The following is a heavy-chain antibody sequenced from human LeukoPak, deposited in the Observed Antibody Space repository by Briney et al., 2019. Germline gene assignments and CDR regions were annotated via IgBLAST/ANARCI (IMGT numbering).Heavy chain of an antibody. CDR2: INSHNGDT. V-gene: IGHV1-18*01. CDR1: GGTFSSYA. D-gene: IGHD3-22*01. J-gene: IGHJ4*02. Sequence: GASVKVSCKASGGTFSSYAISWVRQATGQGFEWMGWINSHNGDTNYAERFQGRVTMTTDTSTSTAYMELRSLRSDDTAVYYCARDLATYYYDSSGSPGGYWGQGTLVTVSS. CDR3: ARDLATYYYDSSGSPGGY.